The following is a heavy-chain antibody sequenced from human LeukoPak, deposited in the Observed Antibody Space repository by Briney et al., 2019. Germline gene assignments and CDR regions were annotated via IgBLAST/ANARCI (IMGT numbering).Heavy chain of an antibody. CDR1: GFTFSSYA. J-gene: IGHJ6*02. Sequence: PGRSLRLSCAASGFTFSSYAMSWVRQAPGKGLEWVSAISGSGGSTYYADSVKGRFTISRDNSKNTLYLQMNSLRAEDTAVYYCAKVARIAVGHYYYYGMDVWGQGTTVTVSS. D-gene: IGHD6-19*01. V-gene: IGHV3-23*01. CDR2: ISGSGGST. CDR3: AKVARIAVGHYYYYGMDV.